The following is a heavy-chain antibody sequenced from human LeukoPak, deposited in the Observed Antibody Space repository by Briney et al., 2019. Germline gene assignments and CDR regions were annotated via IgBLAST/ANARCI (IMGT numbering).Heavy chain of an antibody. Sequence: PGGSLRLSCAASGFTFGTNAMSWVRQAPGKGLEGVSAISGSGGSTFYADSVKGRFTMSRDNSKNTLYLQMNSLRAEDTAVYYCAKEASYCTNGVCYSRIFDTWGQGTLVTVSS. CDR1: GFTFGTNA. CDR2: ISGSGGST. V-gene: IGHV3-23*01. D-gene: IGHD2-8*01. CDR3: AKEASYCTNGVCYSRIFDT. J-gene: IGHJ5*02.